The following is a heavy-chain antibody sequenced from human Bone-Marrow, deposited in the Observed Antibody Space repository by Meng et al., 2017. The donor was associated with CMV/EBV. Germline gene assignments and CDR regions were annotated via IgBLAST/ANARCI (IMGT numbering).Heavy chain of an antibody. Sequence: SETLSLTCTVSGGASSTYYWSWIRQPPGKGLEWIGYIYHTGSTNYNPSLKSRVTISVDTSKNQFSLKLSSVTAADTAVYYFARVLGGSSGELYYYYYGMDVWGQGTTVTVSS. CDR1: GGASSTYY. CDR2: IYHTGST. V-gene: IGHV4-59*12. CDR3: ARVLGGSSGELYYYYYGMDV. J-gene: IGHJ6*01. D-gene: IGHD6-13*01.